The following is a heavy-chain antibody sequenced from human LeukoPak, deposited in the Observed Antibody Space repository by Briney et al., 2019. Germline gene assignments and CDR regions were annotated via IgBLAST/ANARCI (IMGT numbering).Heavy chain of an antibody. CDR1: GYSISSGYY. CDR3: ASRLRGLLLGEYHYFDY. CDR2: IYHSGST. J-gene: IGHJ4*02. V-gene: IGHV4-38-2*02. D-gene: IGHD3-22*01. Sequence: SETLSLTCTVSGYSISSGYYWGWIRQPPGKGLEWIGSIYHSGSTYYNPSLKSRVTISVDTSKNQFSLKLNSVTAADTAVYYCASRLRGLLLGEYHYFDYWGQGTLVTVSS.